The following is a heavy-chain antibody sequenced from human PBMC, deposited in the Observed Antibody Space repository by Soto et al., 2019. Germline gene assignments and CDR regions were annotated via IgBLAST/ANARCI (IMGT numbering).Heavy chain of an antibody. Sequence: PGWSLRLSCAASGFTFSSYAMSWVRQAPGKGLEWGSGIGGSGDNTFYADFEKGRFTISRDNSENTPYLQMNSLRAEDTAIYYCARTITGYFWAGAYWGQGTPVTVSS. CDR2: IGGSGDNT. V-gene: IGHV3-23*01. CDR3: ARTITGYFWAGAY. CDR1: GFTFSSYA. J-gene: IGHJ4*02. D-gene: IGHD1-1*01.